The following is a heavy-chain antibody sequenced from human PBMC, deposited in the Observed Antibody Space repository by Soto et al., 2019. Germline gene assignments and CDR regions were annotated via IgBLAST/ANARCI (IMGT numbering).Heavy chain of an antibody. CDR3: ARDLPTDDSSGYSKV. V-gene: IGHV1-18*04. CDR1: GYTFTSYG. D-gene: IGHD3-22*01. CDR2: ISAYNGNT. J-gene: IGHJ4*02. Sequence: GASVKVSCKASGYTFTSYGISWVRQAPGQGLEWMGWISAYNGNTNYAQKLQGRVTMTTDTSTSTAYMELRSLRSDDTAVYYCARDLPTDDSSGYSKVWGQGTLVTVSS.